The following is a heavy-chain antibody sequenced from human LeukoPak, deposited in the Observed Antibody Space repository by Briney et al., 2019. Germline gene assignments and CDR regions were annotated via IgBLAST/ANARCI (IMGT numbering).Heavy chain of an antibody. Sequence: GGSLRLSCAASGFTFSGHGMNWVRQAPGKGLECVSGITGSGATTYYADSVKGRFTISRDNSKHTLYLQMNSLRAEHRAVDYCAKDDNWLQFESWGQGTLVTVSS. J-gene: IGHJ5*01. V-gene: IGHV3-23*01. D-gene: IGHD5-24*01. CDR1: GFTFSGHG. CDR3: AKDDNWLQFES. CDR2: ITGSGATT.